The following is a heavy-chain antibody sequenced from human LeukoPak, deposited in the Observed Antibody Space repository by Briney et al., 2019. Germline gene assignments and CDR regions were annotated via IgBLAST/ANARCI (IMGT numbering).Heavy chain of an antibody. D-gene: IGHD7-27*01. V-gene: IGHV3-74*01. J-gene: IGHJ4*02. Sequence: GGSLRLSCAASGFAFSSNWMHWVRHTPGKGLVWVSRINSGGSGTSYADSVEGRFTISRDNAKNTLYLQMNSLRAEDTAVYYCATSLGPLTEYWGQGTLVTVSS. CDR1: GFAFSSNW. CDR3: ATSLGPLTEY. CDR2: INSGGSGT.